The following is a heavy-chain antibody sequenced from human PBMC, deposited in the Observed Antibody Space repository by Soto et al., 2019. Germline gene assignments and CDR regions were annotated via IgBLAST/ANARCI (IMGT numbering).Heavy chain of an antibody. J-gene: IGHJ6*02. CDR2: INHSGST. CDR3: ARGLRVAAVIYMGYYYYGMDV. D-gene: IGHD6-13*01. Sequence: SETLSLTCAVYGGSFSGYYWSWIRQPPGKGLEWIGEINHSGSTNYNPSLKSRVTISVDTSKNQFSLKPSSVTAADTAVYYCARGLRVAAVIYMGYYYYGMDVWGQGTTVTVSS. V-gene: IGHV4-34*01. CDR1: GGSFSGYY.